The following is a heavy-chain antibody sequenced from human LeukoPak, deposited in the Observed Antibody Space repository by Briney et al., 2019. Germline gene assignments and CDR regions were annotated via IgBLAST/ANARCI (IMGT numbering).Heavy chain of an antibody. Sequence: PGGSLRLSCAASGFTFSSYAMSWVRQAPGKGLELVSAISGSGGSTYYADSVKGRFTISRDNSKNTLYLQMNSLRAEDTAVYYCAKDVFGIAAVGAGRGAFDIWGQGTMVTVSS. CDR3: AKDVFGIAAVGAGRGAFDI. CDR1: GFTFSSYA. D-gene: IGHD6-13*01. V-gene: IGHV3-23*01. CDR2: ISGSGGST. J-gene: IGHJ3*02.